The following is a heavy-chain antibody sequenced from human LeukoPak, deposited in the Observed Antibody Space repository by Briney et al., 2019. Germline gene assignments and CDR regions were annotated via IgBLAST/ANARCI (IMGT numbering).Heavy chain of an antibody. D-gene: IGHD5-12*01. Sequence: GESLKISCKGSGYSFTSYWIGWVRQMPGKGLEWMGIIYPGDSDTRYSPSFQGQVTISADKSISTAYLQRSSLKASDTAMYYCARIRAVVIVATITLRPSLYYYYYMDVWGKGTTVTVSS. CDR1: GYSFTSYW. CDR2: IYPGDSDT. V-gene: IGHV5-51*01. J-gene: IGHJ6*03. CDR3: ARIRAVVIVATITLRPSLYYYYYMDV.